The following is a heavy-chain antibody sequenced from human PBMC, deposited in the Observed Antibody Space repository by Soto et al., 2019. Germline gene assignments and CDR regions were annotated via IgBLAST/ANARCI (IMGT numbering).Heavy chain of an antibody. D-gene: IGHD3-10*01. V-gene: IGHV1-18*01. J-gene: IGHJ4*02. Sequence: EASVKVSCKASGYTFTSYGISWVRQAPGQGLEWMGWISAYNGNTNYAQKLQGRVTMTTDTSTSTAYMELRSLRSEDTAVYYCARVISRNGSASFDYWGQGTLVPVSS. CDR3: ARVISRNGSASFDY. CDR1: GYTFTSYG. CDR2: ISAYNGNT.